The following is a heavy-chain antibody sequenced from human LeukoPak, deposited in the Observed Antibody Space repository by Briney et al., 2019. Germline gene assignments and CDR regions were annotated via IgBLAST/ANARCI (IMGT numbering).Heavy chain of an antibody. Sequence: GGSLRLSCAASGLTFSSYAMSWVRQAPGKGLEWVSAISGSGCSTYYADSVKGRFTISRDNSKNTLYLQMNSLRAEDTAVYYCAKGPRSGYYLTWFDPWGQGTLVTVSS. CDR1: GLTFSSYA. D-gene: IGHD3-22*01. J-gene: IGHJ5*02. CDR2: ISGSGCST. V-gene: IGHV3-23*01. CDR3: AKGPRSGYYLTWFDP.